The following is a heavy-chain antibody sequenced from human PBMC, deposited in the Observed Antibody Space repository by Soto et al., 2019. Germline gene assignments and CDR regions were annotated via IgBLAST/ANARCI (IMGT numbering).Heavy chain of an antibody. D-gene: IGHD3-10*01. V-gene: IGHV1-69*01. Sequence: QVQLVQSGAEVKTPGSSVKVSCKASGGTLSDYAISWVRQAPGQGLEWMGGIMPPVDSANYAQNFQGRLTISADESTSTANLELSSLRSDDTAVYYCAVAAVREIMAQESSGMAVWGQGTTVIVSS. CDR2: IMPPVDSA. CDR3: AVAAVREIMAQESSGMAV. CDR1: GGTLSDYA. J-gene: IGHJ6*02.